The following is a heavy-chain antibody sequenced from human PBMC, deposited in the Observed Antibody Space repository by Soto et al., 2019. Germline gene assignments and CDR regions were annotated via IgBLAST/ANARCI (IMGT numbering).Heavy chain of an antibody. D-gene: IGHD2-8*01. CDR1: GFTFSDYY. J-gene: IGHJ4*02. CDR3: ARVVRLMLYSDY. V-gene: IGHV3-11*06. Sequence: GGSLRLSCAASGFTFSDYYMSWIRQAPGKGLEWVSYIGPSSSYTNYADSVKGRFTISRDNTKNSLYLQMNSLRAEDTAVYYCARVVRLMLYSDYWGQGXLVT. CDR2: IGPSSSYT.